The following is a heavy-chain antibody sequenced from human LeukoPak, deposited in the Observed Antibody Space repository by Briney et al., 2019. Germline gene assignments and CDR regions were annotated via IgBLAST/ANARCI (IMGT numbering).Heavy chain of an antibody. CDR2: IFHGGST. CDR1: GASISSYY. V-gene: IGHV4-59*01. Sequence: SETLSLTCTVSGASISSYYWSWIRQPPGKGLEWIGYIFHGGSTNYNPSLKSRVTISVDTSKNQLSLKLSSVTAADTAVYYCARGAPGGNDYGDYSGQGTLVTVSS. J-gene: IGHJ4*02. CDR3: ARGAPGGNDYGDY.